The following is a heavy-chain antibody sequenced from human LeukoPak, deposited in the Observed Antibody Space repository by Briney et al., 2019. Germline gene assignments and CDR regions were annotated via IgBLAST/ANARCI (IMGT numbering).Heavy chain of an antibody. D-gene: IGHD3-10*01. J-gene: IGHJ3*02. V-gene: IGHV5-51*01. CDR1: GYSFTSYW. CDR3: ARLARGGIDAFDI. CDR2: IYPGDSDT. Sequence: GESLKISCKGSGYSFTSYWIGWVRQMPGKGLEWVGIIYPGDSDTRYSPSFQGQVTISADKSISTACLQWSSLKASDTAMYYCARLARGGIDAFDIWGQGTMVTVSS.